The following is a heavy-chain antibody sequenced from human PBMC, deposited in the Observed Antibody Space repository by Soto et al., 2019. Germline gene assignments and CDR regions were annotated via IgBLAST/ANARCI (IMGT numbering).Heavy chain of an antibody. CDR2: IYYSGST. V-gene: IGHV4-39*01. Sequence: SETLSLTCTVSGGSISSSSYYWGWIRQPPGKGLEWIGSIYYSGSTYYNPSLKSRVTISVDTSKNQFSLRLSSVTAADTAVYYCARVIVVVPGTLYYLDYWGQGTLVTVSS. CDR1: GGSISSSSYY. J-gene: IGHJ4*02. D-gene: IGHD2-2*01. CDR3: ARVIVVVPGTLYYLDY.